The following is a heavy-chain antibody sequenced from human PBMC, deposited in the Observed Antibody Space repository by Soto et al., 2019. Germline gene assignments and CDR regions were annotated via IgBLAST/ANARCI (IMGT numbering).Heavy chain of an antibody. Sequence: GSLIVSCAAAGVTFSSYIMNLVRQAPGKGLEWASSISSSSSYIYYADSVKGRFTISRDNAKNSLYLQMNSLRAEDTAVYYCARATDSLKFDYWGQGTLVTVSS. CDR3: ARATDSLKFDY. CDR1: GVTFSSYI. CDR2: ISSSSSYI. V-gene: IGHV3-21*01. D-gene: IGHD1-26*01. J-gene: IGHJ4*02.